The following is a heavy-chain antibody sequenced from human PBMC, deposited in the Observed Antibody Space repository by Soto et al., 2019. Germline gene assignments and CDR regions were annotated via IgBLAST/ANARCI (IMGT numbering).Heavy chain of an antibody. V-gene: IGHV3-66*01. CDR2: IYSGGST. Sequence: GGSLRLSCAASGFTVSSNYMSWVRQAPGKGLEWVSVIYSGGSTYYADSVKGRFTISRDNSKNKLYLQMNSLRAEDTAVYYCARGGGVHCSGGSCHPPYFQHWGQGTLVTVSS. CDR1: GFTVSSNY. CDR3: ARGGGVHCSGGSCHPPYFQH. J-gene: IGHJ1*01. D-gene: IGHD2-15*01.